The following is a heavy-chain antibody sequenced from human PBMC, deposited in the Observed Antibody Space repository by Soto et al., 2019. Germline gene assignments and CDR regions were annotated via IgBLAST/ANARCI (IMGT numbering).Heavy chain of an antibody. Sequence: EVQLVESGGGLVQPGGSLRLSCAASGFTFSSYSMNWVRQAPGKGLEWVSYVSSSSTTTHYADSVKGRFTISRDNSKNPLYLQLNGLRDEDTAGESGARDLGFGLFYSWGQGTLVAVSS. CDR1: GFTFSSYS. D-gene: IGHD3-16*01. CDR3: ARDLGFGLFYS. J-gene: IGHJ4*02. CDR2: VSSSSTTT. V-gene: IGHV3-48*02.